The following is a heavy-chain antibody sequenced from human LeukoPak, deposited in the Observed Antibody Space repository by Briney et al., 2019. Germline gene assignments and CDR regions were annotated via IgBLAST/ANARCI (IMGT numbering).Heavy chain of an antibody. CDR2: IYSGGST. CDR3: ASFGISWRSSY. D-gene: IGHD2-21*01. Sequence: PGGSLRLSCAASGFTVSSNYMSWVRQAPGKGPEWVSVIYSGGSTYYADSVKGRFTISRDNSKNTLYLQMNSLRAEDTAVYYCASFGISWRSSYWGQGTLVTVSS. V-gene: IGHV3-66*01. J-gene: IGHJ4*02. CDR1: GFTVSSNY.